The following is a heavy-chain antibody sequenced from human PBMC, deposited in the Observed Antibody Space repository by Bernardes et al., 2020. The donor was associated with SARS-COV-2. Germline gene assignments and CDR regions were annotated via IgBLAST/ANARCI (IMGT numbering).Heavy chain of an antibody. CDR1: GGSISSSSYY. CDR2: IYYSGST. J-gene: IGHJ4*02. V-gene: IGHV4-39*01. Sequence: SETLSLTCTVSGGSISSSSYYWGWIRQPPGKGLEWIGSIYYSGSTYYNPSLKSRVTISVDTSKNQFSLKLSSVTAADTAVYYCARHPARMWLFPYYFDYWGQGTLVTVSS. CDR3: ARHPARMWLFPYYFDY. D-gene: IGHD3-22*01.